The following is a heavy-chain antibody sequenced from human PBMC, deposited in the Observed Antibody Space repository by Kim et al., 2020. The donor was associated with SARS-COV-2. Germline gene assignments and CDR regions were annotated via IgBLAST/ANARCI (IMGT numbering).Heavy chain of an antibody. V-gene: IGHV4-59*08. Sequence: SETLSLTCTVSGGSISSYYWSWIRQPPGKGLEWIGYIYYSGSTNYNPSLKSRVTISVDTSKNQFSLKLSSVTAADTAVYYCARLPAATISYYYGMDVWGQGTTVTVSS. CDR2: IYYSGST. J-gene: IGHJ6*02. D-gene: IGHD2-2*01. CDR1: GGSISSYY. CDR3: ARLPAATISYYYGMDV.